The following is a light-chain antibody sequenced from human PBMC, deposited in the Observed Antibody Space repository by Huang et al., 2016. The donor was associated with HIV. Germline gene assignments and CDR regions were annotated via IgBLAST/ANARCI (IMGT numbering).Light chain of an antibody. CDR2: LGA. J-gene: IGKJ1*01. Sequence: DIVMVQSPASLSVTPGEAASMTCRSRQSLLHSNGHNYLDWYWKKPGHSPQILIYLGASRASGVPERFSGSGSGTDFTLRINRVEAGDVGIYYCMQGLQTWTFGQGTKVEI. CDR1: QSLLHSNGHNY. V-gene: IGKV2-28*01. CDR3: MQGLQTWT.